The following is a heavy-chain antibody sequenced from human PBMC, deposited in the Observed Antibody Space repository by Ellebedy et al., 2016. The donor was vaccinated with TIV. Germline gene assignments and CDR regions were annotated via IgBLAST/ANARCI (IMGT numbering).Heavy chain of an antibody. J-gene: IGHJ4*02. CDR3: ARGAERGHFDY. Sequence: GGSLRLSCAASGFTFSSYSMNWVRQAPGKGLEWVSYISSSSSTIYYADSVKGRFTISRDNAKNSLYLQMNSLRAEDTAVYYCARGAERGHFDYWGQGTLVTVSS. V-gene: IGHV3-48*04. CDR1: GFTFSSYS. D-gene: IGHD1-1*01. CDR2: ISSSSSTI.